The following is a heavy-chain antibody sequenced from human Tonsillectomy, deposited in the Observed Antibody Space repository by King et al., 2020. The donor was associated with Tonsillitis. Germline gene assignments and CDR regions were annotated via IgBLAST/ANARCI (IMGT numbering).Heavy chain of an antibody. J-gene: IGHJ4*02. CDR3: ARGSGDLDY. V-gene: IGHV3-30*03. CDR2: VSYDGNIK. CDR1: GFSFRSFG. D-gene: IGHD7-27*01. Sequence: VQLVESGGGVVQPGRSLRLSCAASGFSFRSFGVNWVRQAPGKGLEWVALVSYDGNIKFYADSVKGRFTISRDNSKNTVDLQMTTLRIEDTGVYYCARGSGDLDYWGQGTQVTVSS.